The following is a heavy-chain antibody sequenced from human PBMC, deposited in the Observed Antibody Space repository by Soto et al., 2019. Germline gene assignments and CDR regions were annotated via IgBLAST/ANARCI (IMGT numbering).Heavy chain of an antibody. J-gene: IGHJ4*02. D-gene: IGHD3-22*01. Sequence: AGSMRLSCTASGFTFGDYAMSWVRQTPGKGLEWLGSIDYSGRTYKNPSLKSRVSASVDLSKNQFSLNLRSVTAADTAVYYCARDSGSFAYGEGYWGQGIQGPVSS. CDR3: ARDSGSFAYGEGY. CDR1: GFTFGDYA. V-gene: IGHV4-38-2*02. CDR2: IDYSGRT.